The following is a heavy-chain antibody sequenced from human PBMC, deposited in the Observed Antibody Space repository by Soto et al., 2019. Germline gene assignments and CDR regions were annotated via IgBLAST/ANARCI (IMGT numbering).Heavy chain of an antibody. D-gene: IGHD5-18*01. CDR1: GYTFTSYG. V-gene: IGHV1-18*01. CDR3: ARGRRVTLGRYYYYMDV. CDR2: ISAYNGNT. Sequence: ASVKVSCKASGYTFTSYGISWVRQAPGQGLEWMGWISAYNGNTNYAQKLQGRVTMTTDTSTSTAYMELRSLRSDDTAVYYCARGRRVTLGRYYYYMDVWGKGTTVTVSS. J-gene: IGHJ6*03.